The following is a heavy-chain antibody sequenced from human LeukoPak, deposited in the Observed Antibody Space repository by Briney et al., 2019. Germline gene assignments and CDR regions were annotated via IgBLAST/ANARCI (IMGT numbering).Heavy chain of an antibody. V-gene: IGHV3-33*01. J-gene: IGHJ6*03. CDR2: IWYDGSNK. CDR3: AMDRSGSYRRYYYYYYMDV. D-gene: IGHD3-10*01. CDR1: GFTFSSYG. Sequence: GGSLRLSCAASGFTFSSYGMHWVRQAPGKGLVWVAVIWYDGSNKYYADSVKGRFTISRDNSKNTLYLQMNSLRAEDTAVYYCAMDRSGSYRRYYYYYYMDVWGKGTTVTVSS.